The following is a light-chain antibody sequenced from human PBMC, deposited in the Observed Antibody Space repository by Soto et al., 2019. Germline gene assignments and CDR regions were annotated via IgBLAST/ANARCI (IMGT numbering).Light chain of an antibody. V-gene: IGKV1-12*01. Sequence: DIQMTQSPSSVSASVGDRVTITCRASQDVRYWVAWYQQTPGRAPELLIFAGSRLQSGVPSRFSGTGSGTDFTLTISSLQPEDFATYFCQQTNNFPLTFGGGTKVEIK. CDR2: AGS. J-gene: IGKJ4*01. CDR1: QDVRYW. CDR3: QQTNNFPLT.